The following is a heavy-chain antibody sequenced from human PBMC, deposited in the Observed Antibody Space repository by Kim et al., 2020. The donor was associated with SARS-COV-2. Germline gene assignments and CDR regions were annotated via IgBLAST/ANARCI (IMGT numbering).Heavy chain of an antibody. D-gene: IGHD6-19*01. J-gene: IGHJ4*02. Sequence: GGSLRLSCAASGFTFSSYAMHWVRQAPGKGLEWVAVISYDGSNKYYADSVKGRFTISRDNSKNTLYLKMNSLRAEDTAVYYCARDWGSGWGEWGQGTLVTVSS. CDR3: ARDWGSGWGE. CDR2: ISYDGSNK. CDR1: GFTFSSYA. V-gene: IGHV3-30-3*01.